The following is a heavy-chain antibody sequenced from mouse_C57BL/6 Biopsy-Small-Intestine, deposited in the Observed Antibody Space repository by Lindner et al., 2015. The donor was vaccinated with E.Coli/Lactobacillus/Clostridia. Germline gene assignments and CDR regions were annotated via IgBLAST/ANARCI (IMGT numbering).Heavy chain of an antibody. CDR2: INPSDSYT. J-gene: IGHJ4*01. Sequence: VQLQESGAELVKPGASVKLSCKASGYTFTSYWMHWVKQRPGQGLEWIGEINPSDSYTYYNQKFKGKATLTVDKSSSTAYMQLSSLTSEDSAVYYCARGWLHYAMDYWGQGTSVTVSS. CDR3: ARGWLHYAMDY. V-gene: IGHV1-69*02. D-gene: IGHD2-3*01. CDR1: GYTFTSYW.